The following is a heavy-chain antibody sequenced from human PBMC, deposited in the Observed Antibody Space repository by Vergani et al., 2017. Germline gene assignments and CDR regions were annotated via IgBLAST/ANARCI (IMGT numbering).Heavy chain of an antibody. Sequence: QVQLVQSGAEVKKPGASVKVSCKASGYTFTGYYMHWVRQAPGQGLEWMGWINPNSGGTNYAQKFQGWVTMTRDTSISTAYMELSRRRSDDTAVYYCAREMLEYCGGDCYPDYWGQGTLVTVSS. CDR3: AREMLEYCGGDCYPDY. J-gene: IGHJ4*02. D-gene: IGHD2-21*01. V-gene: IGHV1-2*04. CDR1: GYTFTGYY. CDR2: INPNSGGT.